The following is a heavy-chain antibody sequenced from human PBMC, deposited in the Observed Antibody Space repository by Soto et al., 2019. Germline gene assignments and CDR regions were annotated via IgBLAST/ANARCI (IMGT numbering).Heavy chain of an antibody. CDR2: IDHTGRT. CDR3: ARSMNDHNHHHWGFDS. Sequence: SQTLSLTCAVYGGSFNPYHWSFIRQPPGKRLEWIGEIDHTGRTNYNPSVKGRVTMSVDTSKNQFSLNLRSVTAADTAVYFCARSMNDHNHHHWGFDSWGQGTLVTVSS. J-gene: IGHJ5*01. D-gene: IGHD7-27*01. V-gene: IGHV4-34*01. CDR1: GGSFNPYH.